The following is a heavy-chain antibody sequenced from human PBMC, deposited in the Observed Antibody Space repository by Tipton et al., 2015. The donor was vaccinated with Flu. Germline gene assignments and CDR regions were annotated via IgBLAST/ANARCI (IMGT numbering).Heavy chain of an antibody. CDR2: ISAYNGNT. CDR3: ARVIRGWEINGDGELSAPEHFDY. V-gene: IGHV1-18*01. CDR1: GYTFTSYG. D-gene: IGHD1-26*01. Sequence: QVQLVQSGAEVKKPGASVKVSCKASGYTFTSYGISWVRQAPGQGLEWMGWISAYNGNTNYAQKLQGRVTMTTDTSTSTAYMERRSLRSDDTAVHYCARVIRGWEINGDGELSAPEHFDYWGQGTLVTVSS. J-gene: IGHJ4*02.